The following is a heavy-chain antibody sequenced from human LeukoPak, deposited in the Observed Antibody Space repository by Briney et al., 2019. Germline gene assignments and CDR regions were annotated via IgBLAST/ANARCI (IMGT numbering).Heavy chain of an antibody. CDR2: INPNSGGT. Sequence: ASVKVSCTASGYTFTGYYIHWVRQAPGQGLEWMGWINPNSGGTNYAQKFQGRVTMTRDTSISTAYMELSRLRSDDTAVYYCAREAAAGGGDYWGQGSLVTVSS. CDR1: GYTFTGYY. CDR3: AREAAAGGGDY. D-gene: IGHD6-13*01. V-gene: IGHV1-2*02. J-gene: IGHJ4*02.